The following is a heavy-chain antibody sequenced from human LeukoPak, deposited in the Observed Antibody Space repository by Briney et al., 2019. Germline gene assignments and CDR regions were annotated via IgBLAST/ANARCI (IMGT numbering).Heavy chain of an antibody. CDR2: ISWNSGSI. Sequence: GRSLRLSCAASGFTFDDYAMHWVRQAPGKGLEWVSGISWNSGSIGYADSVKGRFTISRDNAKNSLYLQMNSLRAEDTALYYCARHYMVRGVPTPIDYWGQGTLVTVSS. D-gene: IGHD3-10*01. CDR3: ARHYMVRGVPTPIDY. CDR1: GFTFDDYA. V-gene: IGHV3-9*01. J-gene: IGHJ4*02.